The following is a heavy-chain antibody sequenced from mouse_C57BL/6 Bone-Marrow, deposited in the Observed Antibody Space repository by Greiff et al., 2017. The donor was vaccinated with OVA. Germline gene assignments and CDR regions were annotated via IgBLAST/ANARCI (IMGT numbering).Heavy chain of an antibody. CDR1: GFTFSSYA. Sequence: DVHLVESGVGLVKPGGSLKLSCAASGFTFSSYAMSWVRQTPEKRLEWVAYISSGGDYIYYADTVKGRFTISRDNARNTLYLQMSSLKSEDTAMYYWTRIYYYGSSSYFDYWGQGTTLTVSS. CDR3: TRIYYYGSSSYFDY. D-gene: IGHD1-1*01. CDR2: ISSGGDYI. V-gene: IGHV5-9-1*02. J-gene: IGHJ2*01.